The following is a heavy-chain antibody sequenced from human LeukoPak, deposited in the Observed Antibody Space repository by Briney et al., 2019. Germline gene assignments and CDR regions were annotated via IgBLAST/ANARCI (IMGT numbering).Heavy chain of an antibody. CDR1: RFTFSTYG. J-gene: IGHJ4*02. CDR3: AKDADISVELVAITSFDS. Sequence: GGTLRLSCAASRFTFSTYGMNWVRQTPGKGLEWVSAISGSGNRAYHADSVKGRFTISRDNSKNMLYLQMNGLRAEDTALYYCAKDADISVELVAITSFDSWGQGTLVTVSS. CDR2: ISGSGNRA. D-gene: IGHD3-22*01. V-gene: IGHV3-23*01.